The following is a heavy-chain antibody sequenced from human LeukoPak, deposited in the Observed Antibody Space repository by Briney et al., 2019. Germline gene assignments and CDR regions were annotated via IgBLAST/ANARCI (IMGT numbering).Heavy chain of an antibody. CDR3: ARDHGAYAHNWFDP. D-gene: IGHD4-17*01. Sequence: GRSLRLSCAAAGFSFGSNGMHWVRQAPGKGLEWVALIWYDGNNKYYADSVKGRFTISRDNSKNTLYLQMNSLRAEDTAVFYCARDHGAYAHNWFDPWGQGTLVTVSS. CDR2: IWYDGNNK. V-gene: IGHV3-33*01. CDR1: GFSFGSNG. J-gene: IGHJ5*02.